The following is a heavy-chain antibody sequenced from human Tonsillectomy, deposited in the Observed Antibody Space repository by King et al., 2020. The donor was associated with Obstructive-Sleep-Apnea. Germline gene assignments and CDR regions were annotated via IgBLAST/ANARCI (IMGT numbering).Heavy chain of an antibody. D-gene: IGHD3-3*01. J-gene: IGHJ5*02. V-gene: IGHV4-39*07. CDR3: ARVVDWGGYSNNWFDP. CDR1: GGSISSSSYY. Sequence: QLQESGPGLVKPSETLSLTCTVSGGSISSSSYYWGWIRQPPGKGLEWIGNIYYSGSTYYNPSLKSRVTISVDTSKNQFSLKRSSVTAADTALYYCARVVDWGGYSNNWFDPWGQGTLVTVSS. CDR2: IYYSGST.